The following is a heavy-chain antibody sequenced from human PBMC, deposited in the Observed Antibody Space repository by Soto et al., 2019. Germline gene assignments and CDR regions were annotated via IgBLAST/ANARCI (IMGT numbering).Heavy chain of an antibody. J-gene: IGHJ5*02. D-gene: IGHD2-15*01. CDR1: GYTFTSYY. V-gene: IGHV1-46*03. CDR3: AMSPAAPSWFDP. CDR2: INPSGGST. Sequence: QVQLVQSGAEVKKPGASVKVSCKASGYTFTSYYMHWVRQAPGQGLEWMGIINPSGGSTSYAQKFQGRVTMTRDTSTSTVYMELSILRSEDTAVYYCAMSPAAPSWFDPWGQGTLVTVSS.